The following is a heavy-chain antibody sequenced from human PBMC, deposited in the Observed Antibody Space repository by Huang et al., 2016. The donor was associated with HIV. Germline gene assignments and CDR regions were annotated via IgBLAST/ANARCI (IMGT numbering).Heavy chain of an antibody. CDR3: SPSGDDYFYFYMDV. Sequence: QLVESGGDSVQSGRSLRLSCRGSGFIFTDFAINWVRQSRGKGLEWIGFVRSKGFGGASKSAPSVKDRFTVSRDEAKNVAFLQMDNLQVDDTAIYYCSPSGDDYFYFYMDVRGNGTTVIVS. J-gene: IGHJ6*03. CDR1: GFIFTDFA. CDR2: VRSKGFGGAS. V-gene: IGHV3-49*04. D-gene: IGHD4-17*01.